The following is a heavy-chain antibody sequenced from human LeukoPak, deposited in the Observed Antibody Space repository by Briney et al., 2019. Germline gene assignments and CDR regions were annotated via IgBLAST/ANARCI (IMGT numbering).Heavy chain of an antibody. CDR1: GGPISSTY. D-gene: IGHD3-22*01. CDR3: ARLYYESSGYWVFDY. Sequence: SETLSLTCTVSGGPISSTYWSWIRQPPGKGLEYIGYIYHSGSTNYNPSLKSRVTISLDTSKNQFSLRLSSVTAADTAVYYCARLYYESSGYWVFDYWGQGTLVAVSS. CDR2: IYHSGST. V-gene: IGHV4-59*08. J-gene: IGHJ4*02.